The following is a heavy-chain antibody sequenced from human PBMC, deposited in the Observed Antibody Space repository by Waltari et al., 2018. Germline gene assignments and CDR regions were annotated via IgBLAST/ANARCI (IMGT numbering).Heavy chain of an antibody. D-gene: IGHD3-16*01. J-gene: IGHJ4*02. CDR2: ISKEGSKK. CDR3: ARGGGWAAGDY. Sequence: QVQLVESGGGVVQPGRSLRLPCAPYGFTFSSYAIHWVRQAPGKGLEWVAVISKEGSKKDYADSVKGRFTISRDNFKNTLYLQMNSLRPEDTAVYYCARGGGWAAGDYWGQGTLVTVSS. V-gene: IGHV3-30*01. CDR1: GFTFSSYA.